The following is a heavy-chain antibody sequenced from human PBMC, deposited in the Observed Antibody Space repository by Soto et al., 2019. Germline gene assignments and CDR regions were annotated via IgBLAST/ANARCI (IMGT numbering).Heavy chain of an antibody. V-gene: IGHV1-24*01. D-gene: IGHD3-3*01. CDR1: GYTLTELS. CDR2: FDPEDGET. CDR3: AAGSGTIRYYYYYYMDV. Sequence: ASVKVSCKVSGYTLTELSMHWVRQAPGKGLEWMGGFDPEDGETIYAQKFQGRVTMTEDTSTDTAYMELSSLRSEDTAVYYCAAGSGTIRYYYYYYMDVWGKGTTVTVSS. J-gene: IGHJ6*03.